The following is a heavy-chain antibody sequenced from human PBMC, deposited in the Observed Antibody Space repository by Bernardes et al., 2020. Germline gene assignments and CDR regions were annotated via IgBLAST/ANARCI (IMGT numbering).Heavy chain of an antibody. V-gene: IGHV3-7*01. D-gene: IGHD3-16*01. CDR2: IKQDGSEK. Sequence: GGSLRLSRAASGFTFSSYWMSWVRQAPGKGLEWVANIKQDGSEKYYVDSVKGRFTISRDNAKNSLYLQMNSLRAEDTAVYYCAKSLAMITFGAALDYWGQGTLVTVSS. J-gene: IGHJ4*02. CDR3: AKSLAMITFGAALDY. CDR1: GFTFSSYW.